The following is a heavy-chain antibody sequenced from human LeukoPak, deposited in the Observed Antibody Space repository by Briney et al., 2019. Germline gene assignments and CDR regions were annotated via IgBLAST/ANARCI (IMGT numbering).Heavy chain of an antibody. CDR2: ISSSSSYI. Sequence: GGSLRLSCAASGFTFSSYSMNWDRQAPGKGLEWVSSISSSSSYIYYADSVKGRFTISRDNAKNALYLQMNSLRAEDTAVYYCAKTSREATMVRGSRRYYYGMDVWGQGTTVTVSS. CDR3: AKTSREATMVRGSRRYYYGMDV. D-gene: IGHD3-10*01. V-gene: IGHV3-21*04. J-gene: IGHJ6*02. CDR1: GFTFSSYS.